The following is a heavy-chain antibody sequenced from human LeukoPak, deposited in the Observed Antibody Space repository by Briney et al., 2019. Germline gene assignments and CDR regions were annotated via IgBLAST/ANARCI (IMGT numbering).Heavy chain of an antibody. CDR1: GGSINSYY. CDR2: IYYSGSI. CDR3: ASVYSSRTYWFDP. V-gene: IGHV4-59*01. Sequence: NSSETLSLTCIVSGGSINSYYWSWIRQPPGKGLEWIEYIYYSGSISYNPSLKSRATISVDTSKNQLSLKLTSVTAADTAVYYCASVYSSRTYWFDPWGQGTLVTVSS. D-gene: IGHD6-13*01. J-gene: IGHJ5*02.